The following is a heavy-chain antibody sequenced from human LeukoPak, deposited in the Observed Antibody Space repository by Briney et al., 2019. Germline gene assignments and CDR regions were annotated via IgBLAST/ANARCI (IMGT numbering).Heavy chain of an antibody. V-gene: IGHV1-18*01. D-gene: IGHD3-9*01. CDR1: GYTFTTYG. CDR2: ISAYNGNT. J-gene: IGHJ4*02. CDR3: ARDESYYDILTGYLRSYYFDF. Sequence: GASVSLSCKASGYTFTTYGISWVRQAPGQGLEWIGWISAYNGNTNYAQKLQGRVTMTTDTSTSTAYMELRSLRSDDTAVYYCARDESYYDILTGYLRSYYFDFWGQGTLVTVSS.